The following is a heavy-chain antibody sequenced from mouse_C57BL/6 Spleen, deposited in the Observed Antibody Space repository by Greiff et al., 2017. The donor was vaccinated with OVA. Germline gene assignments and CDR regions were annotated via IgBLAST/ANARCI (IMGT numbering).Heavy chain of an antibody. CDR3: SRNWYYDFDY. CDR1: GYTFTGYW. D-gene: IGHD1-1*01. V-gene: IGHV1-9*01. Sequence: QVQLQQSGAELMKPGASVKLSCKATGYTFTGYWIEWVKQRPGHGLEWIGEILPGSGSTNYNEKFKGKATFTVDTYSNTAYLHLSSLTPEASAIYYCSRNWYYDFDYWGKGTTLTVSS. CDR2: ILPGSGST. J-gene: IGHJ2*01.